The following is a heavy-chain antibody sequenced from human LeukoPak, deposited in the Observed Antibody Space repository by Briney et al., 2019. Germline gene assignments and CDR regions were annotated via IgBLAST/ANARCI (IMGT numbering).Heavy chain of an antibody. J-gene: IGHJ4*02. CDR2: ISGSGGST. Sequence: GGSLRLSCAASELMFSSYAMSWVRQAPGKGLEWVSAISGSGGSTYYADSVKGRFTISRDNSKNTLYLQMNSLRAEDTAVYYCAKGGITMIVVVITLLDYWGQGTLVTVSS. CDR3: AKGGITMIVVVITLLDY. CDR1: ELMFSSYA. D-gene: IGHD3-22*01. V-gene: IGHV3-23*01.